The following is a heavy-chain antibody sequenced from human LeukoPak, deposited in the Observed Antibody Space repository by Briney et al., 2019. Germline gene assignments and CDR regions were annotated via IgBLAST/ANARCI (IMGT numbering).Heavy chain of an antibody. V-gene: IGHV3-48*04. D-gene: IGHD2-2*01. Sequence: GGSLRLSCAPSGFTFSTYSMNWVRQAPGKGLEWVSYISPSGGTITYADSVKGRFTISRDNAKNSLYLQMNSLGAEDTAVYYCVRVRYCSSTNCHGGWFDPWGQGTLVTVSS. J-gene: IGHJ5*02. CDR3: VRVRYCSSTNCHGGWFDP. CDR1: GFTFSTYS. CDR2: ISPSGGTI.